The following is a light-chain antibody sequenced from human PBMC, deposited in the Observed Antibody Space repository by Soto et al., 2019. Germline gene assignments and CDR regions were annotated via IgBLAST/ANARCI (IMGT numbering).Light chain of an antibody. J-gene: IGKJ1*01. V-gene: IGKV3D-15*01. Sequence: EIVLTQSPATLSLSPGEIATLSCSAIQSVGRNLAWYQQKPGQAPRLLIYGASSRATGIPDRFSGSGSGTGFTLTISSLQSEDFAVYYCQQYNKWPRKFGQGTKVAIK. CDR1: QSVGRN. CDR3: QQYNKWPRK. CDR2: GAS.